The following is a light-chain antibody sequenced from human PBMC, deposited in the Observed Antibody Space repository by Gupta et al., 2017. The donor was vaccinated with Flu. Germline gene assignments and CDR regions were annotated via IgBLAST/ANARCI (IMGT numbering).Light chain of an antibody. V-gene: IGLV2-14*01. CDR1: SSDVGGYNY. J-gene: IGLJ3*02. CDR2: EVS. CDR3: SSYTRSSTLVV. Sequence: QSALTQPASVSGSPGQSITISCTGTSSDVGGYNYVSWYQEHPGKAPKLVIYEVSNRPSGVSNRFSGSKSGNTASLTISGLQAEDEAGYYCSSYTRSSTLVVFGGGTKLTVL.